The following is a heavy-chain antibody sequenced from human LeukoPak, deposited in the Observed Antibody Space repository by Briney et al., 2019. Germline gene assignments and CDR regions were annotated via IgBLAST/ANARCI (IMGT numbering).Heavy chain of an antibody. J-gene: IGHJ5*02. V-gene: IGHV4-39*07. CDR3: ARAARGYSSGWYWFDP. CDR2: VYYSGST. CDR1: GGSISSSSYY. Sequence: SETLSLTCTVSGGSISSSSYYWGWIRQPPGKGLEWIGSVYYSGSTYYSSSLKSRVTISVDTSKNQFSLKLSSVTAADTAVYYCARAARGYSSGWYWFDPWGQGTLVTVSS. D-gene: IGHD6-19*01.